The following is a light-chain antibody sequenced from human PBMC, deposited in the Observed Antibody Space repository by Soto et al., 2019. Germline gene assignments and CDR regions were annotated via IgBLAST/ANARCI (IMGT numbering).Light chain of an antibody. CDR3: QQYETFSGT. V-gene: IGKV1-5*01. CDR1: QSISTW. CDR2: DAS. Sequence: DIQMTQSPSTLSASVGDRVTITCRASQSISTWLAWYQQKPGEAPKLLIYDASALPRGVPSRFSGSGSGTKFTLPIASLQPDDFATYYCQQYETFSGTFGPGTKVDI. J-gene: IGKJ1*01.